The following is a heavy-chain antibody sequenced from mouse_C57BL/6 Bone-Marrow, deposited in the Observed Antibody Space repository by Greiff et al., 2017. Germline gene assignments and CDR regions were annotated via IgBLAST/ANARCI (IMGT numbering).Heavy chain of an antibody. CDR2: IWRGGST. CDR3: ASFITTVEGYAMDY. D-gene: IGHD1-1*01. Sequence: VKLVESGPGLVQPSQSLSITCTVSGFSLTSYGVHWVRQSPGKGLEWLGVIWRGGSTDYNAAFMSRLSITKDNSKSQVFFKMNSLQADDTAIYYCASFITTVEGYAMDYWGQGTSVTVSS. CDR1: GFSLTSYG. V-gene: IGHV2-5*01. J-gene: IGHJ4*01.